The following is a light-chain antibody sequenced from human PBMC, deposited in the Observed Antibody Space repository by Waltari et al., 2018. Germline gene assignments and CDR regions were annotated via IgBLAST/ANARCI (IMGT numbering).Light chain of an antibody. Sequence: QSALTQPRSVSGSPGQSITIACAGTSIDVGDYDYVSWYQQYPGKAPKLIIYDVTTRPSGVPDRFSGSKSANTASLTISGLQAEDEADYYCCSYAGSYIYVFGSGTKVTVL. CDR3: CSYAGSYIYV. CDR2: DVT. J-gene: IGLJ1*01. CDR1: SIDVGDYDY. V-gene: IGLV2-11*01.